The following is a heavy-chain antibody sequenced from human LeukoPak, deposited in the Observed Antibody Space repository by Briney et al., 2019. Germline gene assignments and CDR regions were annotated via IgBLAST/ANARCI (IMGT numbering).Heavy chain of an antibody. Sequence: GGSLRLSCAASGFTFSSYWMSWVRQAPGKGLEWVSAISGSGGSTYYADSVKGRFTISRDNSKNTLYLQMNSLRAEDTAVYYCAKNGRDYYGSGSYYSYWFDPWGQGTLVTVSS. CDR1: GFTFSSYW. CDR2: ISGSGGST. V-gene: IGHV3-23*01. CDR3: AKNGRDYYGSGSYYSYWFDP. J-gene: IGHJ5*02. D-gene: IGHD3-10*01.